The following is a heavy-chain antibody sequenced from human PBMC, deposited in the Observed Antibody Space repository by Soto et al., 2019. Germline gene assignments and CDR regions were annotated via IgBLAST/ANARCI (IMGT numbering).Heavy chain of an antibody. J-gene: IGHJ4*02. CDR1: GGSISSSSYY. CDR2: IYYSGST. D-gene: IGHD5-12*01. Sequence: QLQLQESGPGLVKPSETLSLTCTVSGGSISSSSYYWGWIRQPPGKGLEWIGSIYYSGSTYYNPSLKSRVTISVDTSKNQFSLKLSSVTAADTAVYYCARLVIREYSGYGRFFDYWGQGTLVTVSS. V-gene: IGHV4-39*01. CDR3: ARLVIREYSGYGRFFDY.